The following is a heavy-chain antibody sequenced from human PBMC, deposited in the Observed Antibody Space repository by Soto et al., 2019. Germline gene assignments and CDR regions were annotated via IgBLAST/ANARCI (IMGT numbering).Heavy chain of an antibody. CDR3: ARDGTYNWV. D-gene: IGHD1-1*01. J-gene: IGHJ4*02. Sequence: EVQLVESGGGLVQPGGSLRLSCAASGFTFSNNYMRWVRQAPGKGLEWVSLIYSGGATYYADSVKGRFTISRDNSKNTLYLQMNSLRAEDTAVYYCARDGTYNWVGGQGILVTVSS. CDR1: GFTFSNNY. V-gene: IGHV3-66*01. CDR2: IYSGGAT.